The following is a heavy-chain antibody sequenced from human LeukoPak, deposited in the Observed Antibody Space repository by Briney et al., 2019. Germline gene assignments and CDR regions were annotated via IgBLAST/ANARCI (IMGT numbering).Heavy chain of an antibody. V-gene: IGHV1-46*01. D-gene: IGHD4-23*01. Sequence: ASVKVSCKASGYTFTSYYMHWVRQAPGQGLEWMGRINPSGGSTSYAQKFQGRVTMTRDTSTSTVYMELSSLRSEDTAVYYCARDGLLTTVAYYYYYGMDVWGQGTTVTVSS. CDR1: GYTFTSYY. CDR3: ARDGLLTTVAYYYYYGMDV. J-gene: IGHJ6*02. CDR2: INPSGGST.